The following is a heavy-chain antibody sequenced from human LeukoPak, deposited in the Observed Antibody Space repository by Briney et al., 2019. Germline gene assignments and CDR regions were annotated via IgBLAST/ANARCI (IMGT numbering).Heavy chain of an antibody. Sequence: SSVKVSCKASGGTFSTYAISWVRQAPGQGLEWMGRIIPIFGTANYAQKFQGRVTVTTDESTSTAYMELSSLRSEDTAVYYCARDVLSSGYIFTHYYMDVWGKGTTVTVSS. J-gene: IGHJ6*03. D-gene: IGHD3-22*01. CDR1: GGTFSTYA. CDR3: ARDVLSSGYIFTHYYMDV. V-gene: IGHV1-69*05. CDR2: IIPIFGTA.